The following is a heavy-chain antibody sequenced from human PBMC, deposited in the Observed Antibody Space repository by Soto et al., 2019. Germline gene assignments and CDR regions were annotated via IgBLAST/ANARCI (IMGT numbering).Heavy chain of an antibody. CDR1: GFTFSSYA. D-gene: IGHD1-1*01. CDR2: ISGSGGST. Sequence: GGSLRLSCAASGFTFSSYAMSWVRQAPGKGLEWVSAISGSGGSTYYADSVKGRFTISRDNSKNTLYLQMNSLRAEDTAVYYCAKDGYNWNDDRIGGGWFDPWGQGTLVTVSS. V-gene: IGHV3-23*01. CDR3: AKDGYNWNDDRIGGGWFDP. J-gene: IGHJ5*02.